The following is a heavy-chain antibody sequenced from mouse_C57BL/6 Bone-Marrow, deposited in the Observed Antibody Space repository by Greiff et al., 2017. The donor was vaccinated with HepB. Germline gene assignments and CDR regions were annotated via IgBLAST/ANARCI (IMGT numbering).Heavy chain of an antibody. Sequence: VQLQQPGAELVKPGASVKMSCKASGYTFTSYWITWVKQRPGQGLEWIGDIYPGSGSTNNNEKFKSKATLTVDTSSSTAYMQLSSLTSEDTAVYYCARETYYSGSYWYCGVWGTGTTVTVSS. V-gene: IGHV1-55*01. CDR3: ARETYYSGSYWYCGV. J-gene: IGHJ1*03. D-gene: IGHD1-3*01. CDR1: GYTFTSYW. CDR2: IYPGSGST.